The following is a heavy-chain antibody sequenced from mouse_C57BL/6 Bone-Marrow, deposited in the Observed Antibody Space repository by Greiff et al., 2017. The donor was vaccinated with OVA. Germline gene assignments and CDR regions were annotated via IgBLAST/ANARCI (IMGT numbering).Heavy chain of an antibody. CDR3: ARSLYDYEWYFGY. CDR1: GYTFTDYY. CDR2: INPYNGGT. Sequence: VQLQESGPVLVKPGASVKMSCKASGYTFTDYYMNWVKQSHGKSLEWIGVINPYNGGTSYNQKFKGKATLTVDKSSSTAYMELNSLTSEDSAVYYSARSLYDYEWYFGYWGKSTTLTVAS. V-gene: IGHV1-19*01. J-gene: IGHJ2*01. D-gene: IGHD2-4*01.